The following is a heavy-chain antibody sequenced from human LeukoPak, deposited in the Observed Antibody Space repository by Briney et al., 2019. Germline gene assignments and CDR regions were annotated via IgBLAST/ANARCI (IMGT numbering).Heavy chain of an antibody. J-gene: IGHJ4*02. D-gene: IGHD3-10*01. CDR1: GFTFSSYE. CDR3: ARGYGSGSYYSPPFDY. V-gene: IGHV3-48*03. Sequence: GGSLRLSCAASGFTFSSYEMNWVRQAPGKGLGRVSYISSSGSTIYYADSVKGRFTISRDNAKNSLYLQMNSLRAEDTAVYYCARGYGSGSYYSPPFDYWGQGTLVTVSS. CDR2: ISSSGSTI.